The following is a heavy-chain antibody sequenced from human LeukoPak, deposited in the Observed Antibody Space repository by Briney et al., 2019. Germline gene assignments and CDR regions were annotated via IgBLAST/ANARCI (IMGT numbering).Heavy chain of an antibody. J-gene: IGHJ4*02. D-gene: IGHD4-23*01. Sequence: SETLSLTCAVSGYSISSGYYWGWVRPPPGKGLEWIGNSYHSGTSYYNPSLKSRVSISVDTSKNQFSLKLRSVTAADTAVYYCARKYGSNAGYFDYWGQGALVIVSS. CDR3: ARKYGSNAGYFDY. CDR1: GYSISSGYY. CDR2: SYHSGTS. V-gene: IGHV4-38-2*01.